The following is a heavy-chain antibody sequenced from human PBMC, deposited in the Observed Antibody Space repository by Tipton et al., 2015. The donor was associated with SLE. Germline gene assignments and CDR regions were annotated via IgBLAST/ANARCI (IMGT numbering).Heavy chain of an antibody. J-gene: IGHJ4*02. V-gene: IGHV3-30-3*01. D-gene: IGHD2-2*01. CDR2: ISYDGSNK. Sequence: SLRLSCAASGFTFSSYAMHWVRQAPGKGLEWVAVISYDGSNKYYADSVKGRFTISRDNSKNTLYLQMNSLRAEDTAVYYCARDSLPAASWGYVDYWGQGTLVTVSS. CDR3: ARDSLPAASWGYVDY. CDR1: GFTFSSYA.